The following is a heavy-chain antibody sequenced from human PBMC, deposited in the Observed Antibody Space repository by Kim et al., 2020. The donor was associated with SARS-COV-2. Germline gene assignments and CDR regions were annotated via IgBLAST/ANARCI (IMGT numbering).Heavy chain of an antibody. V-gene: IGHV4-39*01. J-gene: IGHJ6*02. CDR2: IYYSGST. CDR3: ARAVASSSWYRPNYYYYYGMDV. CDR1: GGSISSSSYY. D-gene: IGHD6-13*01. Sequence: SETLSLTCTVSGGSISSSSYYWGWIRQPPGKGLEWIGSIYYSGSTYYNPSLKSRVTISVDTSKNQFSLKLSSVTAADTAVYYCARAVASSSWYRPNYYYYYGMDVWGQGTTVTVSS.